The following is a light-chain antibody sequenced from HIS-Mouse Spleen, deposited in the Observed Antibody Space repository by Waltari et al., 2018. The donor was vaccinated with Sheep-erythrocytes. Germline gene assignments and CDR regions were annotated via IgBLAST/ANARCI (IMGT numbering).Light chain of an antibody. CDR3: QQFNNYPRK. CDR2: DAS. CDR1: QGISSA. Sequence: AIQLTQSPSSLSASGGDRVTITCRASQGISSALAWYQQKPGKAPKLLIYDASSLESGVPSRFSGSGSGTAFTLSLSSLQPEDFATYYCQQFNNYPRKFGQGTRVDSK. J-gene: IGKJ1*01. V-gene: IGKV1D-13*01.